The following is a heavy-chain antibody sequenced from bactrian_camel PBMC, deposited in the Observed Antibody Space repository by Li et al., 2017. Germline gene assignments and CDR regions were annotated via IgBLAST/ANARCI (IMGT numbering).Heavy chain of an antibody. CDR1: RYTYKRNC. Sequence: VQLVESGGGSVQAGGSLTLSCAAGRYTYKRNCMGWFRQRPGKDREGLAVLWIGGATTSYADSVKGRFIITRDKAKDLVYLQMNSLQSEDTAVYYCAADQQPCDLQSSWYNYWGQGTQVTVS. V-gene: IGHV3S1*01. CDR2: LWIGGATT. D-gene: IGHD6*01. J-gene: IGHJ4*01. CDR3: AADQQPCDLQSSWYNY.